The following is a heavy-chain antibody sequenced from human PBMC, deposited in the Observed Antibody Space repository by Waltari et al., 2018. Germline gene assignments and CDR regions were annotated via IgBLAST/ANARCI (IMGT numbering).Heavy chain of an antibody. D-gene: IGHD3-16*01. Sequence: QVQLQQWGAGLLKPSETLSLTCAVYGGSFSDYYWSWIRQPPGKGLEWIGEINHSGSTNYNPSLKSLITISIDTSKNQFSLKLNSVTAADTAVYYCARVQDYVRDYWGQGTLVTVSS. V-gene: IGHV4-34*01. CDR3: ARVQDYVRDY. CDR2: INHSGST. J-gene: IGHJ4*02. CDR1: GGSFSDYY.